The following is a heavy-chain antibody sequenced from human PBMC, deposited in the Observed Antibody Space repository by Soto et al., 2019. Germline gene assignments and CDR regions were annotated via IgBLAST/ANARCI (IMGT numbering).Heavy chain of an antibody. Sequence: GGSLRLSCAASGFTFSSYGMHWVRQAPGKGLEWVAVISYDGSNKYYADSVKGRFTISRDNSKNTLYLQMNSLRAEDTAVYYCAKDFAAAAGTLYFDYWGQGT. CDR1: GFTFSSYG. V-gene: IGHV3-30*18. J-gene: IGHJ4*02. CDR3: AKDFAAAAGTLYFDY. CDR2: ISYDGSNK. D-gene: IGHD6-13*01.